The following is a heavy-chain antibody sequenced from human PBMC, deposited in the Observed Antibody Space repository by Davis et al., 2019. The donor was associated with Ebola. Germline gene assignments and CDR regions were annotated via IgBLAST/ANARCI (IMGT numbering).Heavy chain of an antibody. V-gene: IGHV1-2*04. CDR3: ARGSSSPIYYYGMDV. CDR2: INPNSGGT. Sequence: AASVKVSCKASGYTFTGSYMHWVRQAPGQGLEWVGWINPNSGGTNYAQKFQGWVTMTRDTSISTAYMELSRLRSDDTAVYYCARGSSSPIYYYGMDVWGQGTTVTVSS. D-gene: IGHD6-13*01. CDR1: GYTFTGSY. J-gene: IGHJ6*02.